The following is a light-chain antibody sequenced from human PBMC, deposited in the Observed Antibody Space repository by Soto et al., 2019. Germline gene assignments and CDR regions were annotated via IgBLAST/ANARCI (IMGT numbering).Light chain of an antibody. CDR2: IAS. CDR1: QSISFN. Sequence: EIVKNQSPAAVSVYPRERVTLSCRASQSISFNLAWYQQKPGQAPRLLIYIASTRAAGIPARFSGSGSGTDFTLTISRLEPEDFAVYYCQQYGSSPKLTFGGGTKVDIK. CDR3: QQYGSSPKLT. J-gene: IGKJ4*01. V-gene: IGKV3-15*01.